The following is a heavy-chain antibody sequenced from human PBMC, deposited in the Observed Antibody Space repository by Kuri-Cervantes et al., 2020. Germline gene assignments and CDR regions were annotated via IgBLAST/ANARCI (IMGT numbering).Heavy chain of an antibody. CDR1: GYTFTSYG. Sequence: ASVKVSCKASGYTFTSYGISWVRQAPGQGLEGMGWISAYNGNTNYAQKLQGRVTMTTDTSTSTAYMELRSLRSDDTAVYYCAREAWFGELLGLFDYWGQGTLVTVSS. J-gene: IGHJ4*02. D-gene: IGHD3-10*01. CDR3: AREAWFGELLGLFDY. CDR2: ISAYNGNT. V-gene: IGHV1-18*01.